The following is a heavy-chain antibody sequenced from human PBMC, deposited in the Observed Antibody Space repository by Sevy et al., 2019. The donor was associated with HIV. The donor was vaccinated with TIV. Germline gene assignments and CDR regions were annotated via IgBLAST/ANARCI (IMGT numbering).Heavy chain of an antibody. D-gene: IGHD1-26*01. CDR3: ARVRVGATTHRLSGGFPDY. CDR1: KYTLTKLC. J-gene: IGHJ4*02. V-gene: IGHV1-24*01. CDR2: FDPEDDES. Sequence: ASVKVSCNVSKYTLTKLCIHWVRQAPGKGLEWMGHFDPEDDESIYAQNFQDRVTMTEDTSTDTIYMALSSLRSDDTAVYYCARVRVGATTHRLSGGFPDYWGQGTLVTVSS.